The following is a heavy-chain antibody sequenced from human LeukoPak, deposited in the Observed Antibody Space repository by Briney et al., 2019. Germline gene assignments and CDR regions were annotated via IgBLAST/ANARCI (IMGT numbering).Heavy chain of an antibody. J-gene: IGHJ4*02. CDR1: GYAFTTYC. CDR2: INPSGGST. CDR3: ARDRGYSYGYFVY. D-gene: IGHD5-18*01. Sequence: ASVEVSCKASGYAFTTYCINWVRQAPGQGLEWMGIINPSGGSTNYAQKFQGRVTMTRDTSTSTVYMELSSLRSEDTAVYYCARDRGYSYGYFVYWGQGTLVTVSS. V-gene: IGHV1-46*01.